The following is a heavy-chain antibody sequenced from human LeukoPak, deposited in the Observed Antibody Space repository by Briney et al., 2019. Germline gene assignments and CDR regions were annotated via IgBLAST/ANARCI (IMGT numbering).Heavy chain of an antibody. V-gene: IGHV3-23*01. CDR2: ITTSGSI. Sequence: HSGGSLRLSCAASGFTFSSYAMTWVRQAPGKGLEWVSSITTSGSIYYADSVKGRFTVSRDNSKTTLYLQMNSLRAEDTAVYYCANGLWLQWGDYWGQGPLVTVSS. J-gene: IGHJ4*02. CDR3: ANGLWLQWGDY. CDR1: GFTFSSYA. D-gene: IGHD5-18*01.